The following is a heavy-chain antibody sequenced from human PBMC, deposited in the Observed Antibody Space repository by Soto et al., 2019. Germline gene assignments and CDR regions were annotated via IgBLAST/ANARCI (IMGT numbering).Heavy chain of an antibody. CDR3: ASAVAVAAAFDY. J-gene: IGHJ4*02. Sequence: QVQLVQSGAEEKKPGASVKVSCKASGYTFTGYAMHWVRQAPGQRLEWMGWMNAGNGNTKYSQKFQGRVTITRDTTASPAYMELSSLRSEATAVYSCASAVAVAAAFDYWGQGTLVTVSS. CDR1: GYTFTGYA. CDR2: MNAGNGNT. D-gene: IGHD6-19*01. V-gene: IGHV1-3*05.